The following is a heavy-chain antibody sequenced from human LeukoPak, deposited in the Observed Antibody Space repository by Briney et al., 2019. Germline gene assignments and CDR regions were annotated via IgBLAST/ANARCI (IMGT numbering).Heavy chain of an antibody. CDR1: GGSIRSYY. D-gene: IGHD3-9*01. Sequence: SETLSLTCTVSGGSIRSYYWSWIRQPPGKGLEWIGYIYYSGSTKYNPSLKSRVTVSVDTSKNQFSLKLSSVTAADTAVYYCARQPSYDILTGYSHTYYFDYWGQGTLVTVSS. V-gene: IGHV4-59*08. CDR2: IYYSGST. J-gene: IGHJ4*02. CDR3: ARQPSYDILTGYSHTYYFDY.